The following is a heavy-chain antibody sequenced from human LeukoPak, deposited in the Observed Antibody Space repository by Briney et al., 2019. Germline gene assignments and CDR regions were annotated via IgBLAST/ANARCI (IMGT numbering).Heavy chain of an antibody. J-gene: IGHJ5*02. Sequence: GGSLRLSCAASGFTFSSYWMSWVRQVPGKGLEWVANIKHDGSEKYYVDSVKGRFTISRDNAKNSLYLQMNSLRAEDTAVYYCATAYYDSSGYYPNWFDPWGQGNLVTVSS. V-gene: IGHV3-7*02. D-gene: IGHD3-22*01. CDR2: IKHDGSEK. CDR1: GFTFSSYW. CDR3: ATAYYDSSGYYPNWFDP.